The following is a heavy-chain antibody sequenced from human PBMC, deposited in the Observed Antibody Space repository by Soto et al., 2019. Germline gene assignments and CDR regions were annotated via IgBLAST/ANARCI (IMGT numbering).Heavy chain of an antibody. CDR2: IIPIPGTA. CDR3: ARSQGSSTSLEIYYYYYYGMDV. Sequence: QVQLVQSGAEVKKPGSSVKVSCKASGGTFSSYAISWVRQAPVQGLEWMGGIIPIPGTANYAQKFQGRVTITEDESTSTAYMELSSLRSEDTAGYYCARSQGSSTSLEIYYYYYYGMDVWGQGTTVTVSS. J-gene: IGHJ6*02. D-gene: IGHD2-2*01. CDR1: GGTFSSYA. V-gene: IGHV1-69*01.